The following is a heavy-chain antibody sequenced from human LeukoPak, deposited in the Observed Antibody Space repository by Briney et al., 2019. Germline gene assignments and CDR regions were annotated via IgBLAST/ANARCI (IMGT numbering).Heavy chain of an antibody. Sequence: SETLSLTCAVSGGSISSGGYSWSWIRQPPGKGLEWIGYIYHSGSTYYNPSLKSRVTISVDTSKNQFSLKLSSVTAADTAVYYCASLQGYSSGWRTGFDYWGQGTLVTVSS. V-gene: IGHV4-30-2*01. CDR2: IYHSGST. J-gene: IGHJ4*02. CDR1: GGSISSGGYS. CDR3: ASLQGYSSGWRTGFDY. D-gene: IGHD6-19*01.